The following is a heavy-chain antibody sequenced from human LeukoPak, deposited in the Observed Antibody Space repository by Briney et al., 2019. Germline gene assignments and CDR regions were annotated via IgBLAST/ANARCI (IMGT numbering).Heavy chain of an antibody. CDR1: GYTFTSYG. D-gene: IGHD7-27*01. V-gene: IGHV1-8*02. CDR2: MSPNSGDT. CDR3: ARGPPNWGYDY. J-gene: IGHJ4*02. Sequence: EASVKVSCRASGYTFTSYGISWVRQAPGQRPEWMGWMSPNSGDTGYAQKFQDRVTMTRNTSISTAYMELSSLRSDDTAVYYCARGPPNWGYDYWGPGTLVTVSS.